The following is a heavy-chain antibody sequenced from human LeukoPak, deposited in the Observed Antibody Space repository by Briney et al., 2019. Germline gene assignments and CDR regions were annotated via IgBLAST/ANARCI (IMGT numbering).Heavy chain of an antibody. CDR3: ARGRRYGGYAAPLGY. V-gene: IGHV4-34*01. J-gene: IGHJ4*02. Sequence: SETLSLTCAVYGGSFSGYYWSWIRQPPGKGLEWIGEINHSGSTNYNPSLKSRVTISVDTPKNQFSLKLSSVTAADTAVYYCARGRRYGGYAAPLGYWGQGTLVTVSS. CDR1: GGSFSGYY. CDR2: INHSGST. D-gene: IGHD5-12*01.